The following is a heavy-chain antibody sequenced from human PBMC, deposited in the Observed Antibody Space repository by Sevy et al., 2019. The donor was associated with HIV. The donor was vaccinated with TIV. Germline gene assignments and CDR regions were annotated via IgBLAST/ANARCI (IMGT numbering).Heavy chain of an antibody. CDR3: ARGGETPRGFDP. CDR2: IYHSGYT. J-gene: IGHJ5*02. D-gene: IGHD3-16*01. CDR1: GGSISSVNW. V-gene: IGHV4-4*02. Sequence: SETLSLTCAVSGGSISSVNWWHWVRQPPGKGLEWIGEIYHSGYTNYNPSLKSQVTISVDNSKNQFSLKLSFVTAADTAVYYCARGGETPRGFDPWGQGSLVTVSS.